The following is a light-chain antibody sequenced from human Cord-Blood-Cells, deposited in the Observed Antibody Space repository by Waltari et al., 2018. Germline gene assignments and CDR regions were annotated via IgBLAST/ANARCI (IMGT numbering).Light chain of an antibody. CDR2: LNSDGSH. J-gene: IGLJ3*02. V-gene: IGLV4-69*01. CDR3: QTWGTGIQV. Sequence: QLVLTQSPSASASLGASVKLTCTLSSGHSSYAIAWHQQQPEKGPRYLMKLNSDGSHSKGDGIPDRFYGSISGAERYLTISILQSEDEADYYCQTWGTGIQVFGGGTKLTVL. CDR1: SGHSSYA.